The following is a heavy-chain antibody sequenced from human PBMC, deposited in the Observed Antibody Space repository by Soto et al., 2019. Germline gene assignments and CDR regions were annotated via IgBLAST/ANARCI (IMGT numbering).Heavy chain of an antibody. D-gene: IGHD3-16*02. V-gene: IGHV3-23*01. Sequence: TGGSLRLSCAASGFTFSSYAMSWVRQAPGKGLEWVSAISGSGGSTYYADSVKGRFTISRDNSKNTLYLQMNSLRAEDTAVYYCAKDDIMITFGGVIVSGYWGQGTLVTVSS. CDR1: GFTFSSYA. CDR2: ISGSGGST. J-gene: IGHJ4*02. CDR3: AKDDIMITFGGVIVSGY.